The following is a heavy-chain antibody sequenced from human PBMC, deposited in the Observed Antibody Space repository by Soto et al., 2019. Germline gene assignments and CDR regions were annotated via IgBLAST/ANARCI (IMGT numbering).Heavy chain of an antibody. Sequence: GESLKISCKGSGYSFTSYWISWVRQMPGKGLEWMGRIDPSDSYTNYSPSFQGHVTISADKSISTAYLQWSSLKASDTAMYYCARLDTAMSTVSYYYYGMDAWGQGTTVTVSS. D-gene: IGHD5-18*01. CDR2: IDPSDSYT. CDR1: GYSFTSYW. J-gene: IGHJ6*02. V-gene: IGHV5-10-1*01. CDR3: ARLDTAMSTVSYYYYGMDA.